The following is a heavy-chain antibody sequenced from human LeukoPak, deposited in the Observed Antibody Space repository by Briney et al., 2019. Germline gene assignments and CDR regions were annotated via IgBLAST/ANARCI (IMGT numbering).Heavy chain of an antibody. D-gene: IGHD3-22*01. CDR2: ISAYNGNT. Sequence: GASVKVSCKASGYTFTSYGISWVRQAPGQGLEWMGWISAYNGNTNYAQKLQGRVTMTTDTSTSTAYMELRSLRSDDTAVYYCARGGDYYDSSGYLNSRYYYYMDVWGKGTTVTVSS. V-gene: IGHV1-18*01. J-gene: IGHJ6*03. CDR1: GYTFTSYG. CDR3: ARGGDYYDSSGYLNSRYYYYMDV.